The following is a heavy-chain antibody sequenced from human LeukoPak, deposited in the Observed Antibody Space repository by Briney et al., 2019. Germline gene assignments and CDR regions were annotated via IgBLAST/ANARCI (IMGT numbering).Heavy chain of an antibody. Sequence: ASVKVSCKASGYTFTSYYMHWVRQAPGQGLEWMGIINPSGGSTSYAQKFQGRVTMTRDTSTSTVYMELSSLRSKDTAVYYCARNTWDTGMGAAVDYWGQGTLVTVFS. CDR3: ARNTWDTGMGAAVDY. CDR2: INPSGGST. D-gene: IGHD5-18*01. V-gene: IGHV1-46*03. J-gene: IGHJ4*02. CDR1: GYTFTSYY.